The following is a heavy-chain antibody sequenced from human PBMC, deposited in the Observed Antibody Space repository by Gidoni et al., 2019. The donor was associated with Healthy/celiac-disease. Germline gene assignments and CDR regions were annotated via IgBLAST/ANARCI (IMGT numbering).Heavy chain of an antibody. CDR1: GFTFSSYS. CDR3: ARPILMRDAYMHTPQYYYYCMDV. CDR2: ISSSSSYI. D-gene: IGHD2-15*01. V-gene: IGHV3-21*01. J-gene: IGHJ6*02. Sequence: EVQLVESGGGLVKPGGSLRLSCAASGFTFSSYSMHWVRQAPGKGLEWVSSISSSSSYIYYADSVKGRFTISRDNAKNSLYLQMNSLRAEDTAVYYCARPILMRDAYMHTPQYYYYCMDVWGQGTTVTVSS.